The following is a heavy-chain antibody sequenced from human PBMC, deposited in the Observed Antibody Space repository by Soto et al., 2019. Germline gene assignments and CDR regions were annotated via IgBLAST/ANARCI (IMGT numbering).Heavy chain of an antibody. D-gene: IGHD3-10*01. Sequence: GGSLRLSCAASGFTFSSYAMSWVRQAPGKGLEWVSAISGSGGSTYYADSVKGRFTISRDNSKNTLYLQMNSLRAEDTAVYYCAKDPEAITMVRGVIYESEFHYGMDVWGQGTTVTVSS. V-gene: IGHV3-23*01. CDR3: AKDPEAITMVRGVIYESEFHYGMDV. CDR1: GFTFSSYA. J-gene: IGHJ6*02. CDR2: ISGSGGST.